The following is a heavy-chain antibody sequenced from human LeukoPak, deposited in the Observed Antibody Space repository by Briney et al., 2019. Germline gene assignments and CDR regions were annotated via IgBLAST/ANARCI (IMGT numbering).Heavy chain of an antibody. CDR1: GYTFTGYY. CDR2: INPNSGGT. J-gene: IGHJ3*02. CDR3: ATTLHIVVVTWHAFDI. Sequence: ASVKVSCKASGYTFTGYYIHWVRQAPGQGLEWMGWINPNSGGTNYAPKFQGRVTMTRDTSITTAYMELSRLTSDDTTIYYCATTLHIVVVTWHAFDIWGQGTMVTVSS. D-gene: IGHD2-21*02. V-gene: IGHV1-2*02.